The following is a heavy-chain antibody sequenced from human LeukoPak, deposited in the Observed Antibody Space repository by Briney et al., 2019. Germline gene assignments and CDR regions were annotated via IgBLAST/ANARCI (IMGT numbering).Heavy chain of an antibody. J-gene: IGHJ4*02. CDR2: INPNSGDT. CDR3: ARDRTASWYGGEDY. V-gene: IGHV1-2*02. D-gene: IGHD6-13*01. Sequence: GGSVKVSCKASGYTFTAYYIHWVRQAPRHGLEWMGWINPNSGDTDYSQKFQGRVTMTRDTSISTTYMELSRLASDDTAIYYCARDRTASWYGGEDYWGQGTLVTVSS. CDR1: GYTFTAYY.